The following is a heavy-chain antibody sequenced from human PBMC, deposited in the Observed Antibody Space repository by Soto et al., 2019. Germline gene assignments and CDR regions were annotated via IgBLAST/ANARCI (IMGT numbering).Heavy chain of an antibody. CDR3: AREVQVHTPAFVY. V-gene: IGHV1-69*19. D-gene: IGHD3-10*01. CDR2: ISPLFGAA. J-gene: IGHJ4*02. Sequence: QVQLVQSGAEMKKPGSSVKVSCQSSGGTFNTYALNWVRQAPGQGPEWMGDISPLFGAANYAPKFQGRVTITADEATGTSHRQWSSLTSEDTALYFCAREVQVHTPAFVYWGQGTLVTVSS. CDR1: GGTFNTYA.